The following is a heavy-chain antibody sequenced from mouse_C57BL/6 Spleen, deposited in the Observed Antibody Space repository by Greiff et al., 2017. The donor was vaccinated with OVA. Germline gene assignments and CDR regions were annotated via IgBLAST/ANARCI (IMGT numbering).Heavy chain of an antibody. CDR3: ARKRESITTVVANWYFDV. CDR1: GFTFSDYG. V-gene: IGHV5-17*01. J-gene: IGHJ1*03. CDR2: ISSGSSTI. D-gene: IGHD1-1*01. Sequence: DVKLVESGGGLVKPGGSLKLSCAASGFTFSDYGMHWVRQAPEKGLEWVAYISSGSSTIYYADKVKGRFTISRDNAKNTLFLQMTSLRSEDTAMYYCARKRESITTVVANWYFDVWGTGTTVTVSS.